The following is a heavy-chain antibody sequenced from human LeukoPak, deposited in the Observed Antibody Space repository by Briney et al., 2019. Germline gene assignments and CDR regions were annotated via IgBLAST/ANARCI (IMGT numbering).Heavy chain of an antibody. CDR3: ARAAMVRGVTDY. D-gene: IGHD3-10*01. Sequence: SETLSLTCAVYGGSFSGYYWSWIRQPPGKGLEWIGEINHSGSTNYNPSLKSRVTISVDTSKNQFSLKLSSLTAADTAVYYCARAAMVRGVTDYWGQGTLVTVSS. V-gene: IGHV4-34*01. CDR2: INHSGST. J-gene: IGHJ4*02. CDR1: GGSFSGYY.